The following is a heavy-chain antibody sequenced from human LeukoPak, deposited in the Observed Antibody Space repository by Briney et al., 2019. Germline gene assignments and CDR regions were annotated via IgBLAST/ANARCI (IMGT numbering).Heavy chain of an antibody. CDR2: IIPIFGTA. CDR1: GGTFSSYA. CDR3: AREGGVRILTGYYPLPAASDI. D-gene: IGHD3-9*01. J-gene: IGHJ3*02. Sequence: SVKVSCKASGGTFSSYAISWVRQAPGQGLEWMGGIIPIFGTANYAQKFQGRVTITADKSTSTAYMELSSLRSEDTAVYYCAREGGVRILTGYYPLPAASDIWGQGTMVTVSS. V-gene: IGHV1-69*06.